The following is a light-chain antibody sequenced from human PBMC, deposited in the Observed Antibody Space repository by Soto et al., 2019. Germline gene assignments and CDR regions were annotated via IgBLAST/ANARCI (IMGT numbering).Light chain of an antibody. CDR3: QQYGSSPIT. CDR2: DAS. V-gene: IGKV3D-20*01. CDR1: QSVSSSY. Sequence: EMVLTKSPATLSLSPGERATLSCGASQSVSSSYLAWYQQKPGLAPRLLIYDASSRATGIPDRFSGSGSGTDFTLTISRLEPEDFAVYYCQQYGSSPITFGQGTRLEIK. J-gene: IGKJ5*01.